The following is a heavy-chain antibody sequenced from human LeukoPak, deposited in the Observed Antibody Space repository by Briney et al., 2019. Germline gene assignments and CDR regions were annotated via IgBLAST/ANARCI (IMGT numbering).Heavy chain of an antibody. D-gene: IGHD3-3*01. CDR3: ARVNRFWSGYRALEPDY. CDR2: IYYSGST. V-gene: IGHV4-39*07. CDR1: GGSISSSSYY. Sequence: PSETLSLTCTVSGGSISSSSYYWGWIRQPPGKGLEWIGSIYYSGSTYYNSSLKSRVTISADTSKNQFSLRLSSVSAADTAVYYCARVNRFWSGYRALEPDYWGQGTLVTVSS. J-gene: IGHJ4*02.